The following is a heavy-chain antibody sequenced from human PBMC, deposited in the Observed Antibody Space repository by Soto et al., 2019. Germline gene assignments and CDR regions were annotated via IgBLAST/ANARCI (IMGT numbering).Heavy chain of an antibody. CDR2: ISSGDRT. D-gene: IGHD2-15*01. J-gene: IGHJ4*02. CDR3: AKAHITVVVGTTTHY. V-gene: IGHV3-23*01. CDR1: GFTFSIYA. Sequence: VSLRLSCAASGFTFSIYAMSWVRQAPGRGLEWVSAISSGDRTYYADSVKGRFTISRDNSKNTLYLQMNSLRAEDTAVYFCAKAHITVVVGTTTHYWGQGTPVTVSS.